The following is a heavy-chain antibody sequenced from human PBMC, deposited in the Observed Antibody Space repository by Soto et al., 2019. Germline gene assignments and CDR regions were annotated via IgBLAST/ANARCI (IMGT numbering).Heavy chain of an antibody. CDR2: LSWNSATI. CDR3: AKGDRLTYERAWFER. J-gene: IGHJ5*02. Sequence: GGSLRLSCVASGFTFDDYAMHWVRQGPGKGLEWVSGLSWNSATIGYADSVKGRFNISRDNAKNSLYLQVSRLRPEDTAIYYCAKGDRLTYERAWFERGGQGTLVTV. CDR1: GFTFDDYA. D-gene: IGHD2-21*01. V-gene: IGHV3-9*01.